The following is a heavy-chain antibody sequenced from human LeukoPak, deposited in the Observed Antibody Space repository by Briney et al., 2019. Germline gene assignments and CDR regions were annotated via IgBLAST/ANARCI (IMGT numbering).Heavy chain of an antibody. CDR1: GYTFKTYG. J-gene: IGHJ5*02. V-gene: IGHV1-18*01. D-gene: IGHD6-6*01. CDR3: ARDRIAVRPNWFDA. Sequence: ASVRVSCKASGYTFKTYGLSWVRQAPGQRLEWMGWISAYNGNTNYAQKLQGRVTMTTDTSTTTAYMELRSLRADDTAVYYCARDRIAVRPNWFDAWGQGTLVTVSS. CDR2: ISAYNGNT.